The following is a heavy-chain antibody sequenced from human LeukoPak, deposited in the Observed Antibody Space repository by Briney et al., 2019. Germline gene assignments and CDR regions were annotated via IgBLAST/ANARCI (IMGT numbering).Heavy chain of an antibody. V-gene: IGHV4-39*07. CDR1: GGSITNSSYY. CDR3: ARGRPSGGNLLRGYYYYMDV. Sequence: PSETLSLTCTVSGGSITNSSYYWGWIRQPPGKGLEWIGSIYYSGSTYYNPSLKSRVTISVDTSKNQFSLKLSSVTAADTAVYYCARGRPSGGNLLRGYYYYMDVWGKGTTVTVSS. J-gene: IGHJ6*03. D-gene: IGHD4-23*01. CDR2: IYYSGST.